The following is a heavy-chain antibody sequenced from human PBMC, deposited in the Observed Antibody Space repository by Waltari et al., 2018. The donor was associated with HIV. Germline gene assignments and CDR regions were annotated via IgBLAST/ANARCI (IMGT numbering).Heavy chain of an antibody. D-gene: IGHD3-22*01. J-gene: IGHJ4*02. Sequence: QLQLVQSGAEVKKSGASVKVSCKASGNTLTIHGLTWVRQATGQGLEWMGWISAHDGNTNYTQKFQGKVTMTTDTSTSTAYMELRSLRSDDTAVYYCARSPPQYDSSGYYCDYWGQGTLVTVSS. V-gene: IGHV1-18*01. CDR3: ARSPPQYDSSGYYCDY. CDR1: GNTLTIHG. CDR2: ISAHDGNT.